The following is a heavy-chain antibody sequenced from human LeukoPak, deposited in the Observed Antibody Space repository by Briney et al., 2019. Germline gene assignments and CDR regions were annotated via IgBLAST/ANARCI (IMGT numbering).Heavy chain of an antibody. CDR2: ISGSGGST. D-gene: IGHD3-22*01. CDR1: GFTFSSYA. J-gene: IGHJ1*01. Sequence: GGSLRLSCAASGFTFSSYAMSWVRQAPGKGLEWVSAISGSGGSTYYADSVKGRFTISRDNSKNTLYLQMNSLRAEDTAVYYCAKDSYYYDSTFDFQHWGQGTLVTVPS. CDR3: AKDSYYYDSTFDFQH. V-gene: IGHV3-23*01.